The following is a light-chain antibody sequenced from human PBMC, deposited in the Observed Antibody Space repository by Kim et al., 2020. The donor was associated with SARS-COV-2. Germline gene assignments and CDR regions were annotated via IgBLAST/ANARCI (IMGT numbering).Light chain of an antibody. J-gene: IGLJ3*02. CDR2: EDN. CDR1: SGSIASNY. CDR3: QSYDSSNWV. Sequence: GKTVTISCTRSSGSIASNYVQWYQQSPGRSPTTVIYEDNQRPSGVPDRFAGSIDSSANSASLTISGLKTEDEADYYCQSYDSSNWVFGGGTQLTVL. V-gene: IGLV6-57*01.